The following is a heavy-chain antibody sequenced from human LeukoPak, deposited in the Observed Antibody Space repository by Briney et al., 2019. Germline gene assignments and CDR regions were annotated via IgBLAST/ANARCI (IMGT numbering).Heavy chain of an antibody. J-gene: IGHJ4*02. CDR2: IYHSGST. Sequence: SETLSLTCTVSGYSISSGYYWGWIRQPPGKGLEWIGSIYHSGSTYYNPSLKSRVTISVDTFKNQFSLKLSSVTAADTAVYYCARAPVGAPRGLAFDYWGQGTLITVSS. CDR3: ARAPVGAPRGLAFDY. CDR1: GYSISSGYY. V-gene: IGHV4-38-2*02. D-gene: IGHD1-26*01.